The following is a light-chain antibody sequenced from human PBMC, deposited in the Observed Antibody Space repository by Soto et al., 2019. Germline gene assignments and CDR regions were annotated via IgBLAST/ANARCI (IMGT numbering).Light chain of an antibody. J-gene: IGKJ2*01. V-gene: IGKV3-20*01. CDR1: QSVSSSY. CDR2: GAS. CDR3: QQYGSSPMT. Sequence: EIVLTQSPGTLSLSPGERATLSCRASQSVSSSYLAWYQQQPGQAPRLLIYGASSRATGIPDRFSGSGAGTDFTLTISRLEPEDVAVYYWQQYGSSPMTFGQGTKLEIK.